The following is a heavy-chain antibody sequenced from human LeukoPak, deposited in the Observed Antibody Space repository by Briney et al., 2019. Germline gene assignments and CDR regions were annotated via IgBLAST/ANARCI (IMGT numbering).Heavy chain of an antibody. V-gene: IGHV3-48*03. CDR1: GFTFSSYE. CDR3: TRDNYDSSGYYFD. D-gene: IGHD3-22*01. CDR2: ISSSGSTT. J-gene: IGHJ4*02. Sequence: GGSLRLSCAASGFTFSSYEMNWVRQAPGKGLEWVSYISSSGSTTHYADSVKGRVTISRDNAKNSLYLQMNSLRAEDTAVYYCTRDNYDSSGYYFDWGQGTLVTVSS.